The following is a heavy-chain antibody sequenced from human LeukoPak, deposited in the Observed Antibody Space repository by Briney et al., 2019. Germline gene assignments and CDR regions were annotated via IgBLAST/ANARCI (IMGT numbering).Heavy chain of an antibody. V-gene: IGHV3-66*01. J-gene: IGHJ6*02. D-gene: IGHD2-2*01. CDR2: MYSGGST. CDR1: GFTVSSNY. CDR3: AREQVVVGRGYYGMDV. Sequence: GGSLRLSCAASGFTVSSNYMNWVRQAPGKGLEWVSVMYSGGSTFYGDSVKGRFTISRDNSMNTLYLQMNSLRVDDTAVYYCAREQVVVGRGYYGMDVWGQGTTVTVSS.